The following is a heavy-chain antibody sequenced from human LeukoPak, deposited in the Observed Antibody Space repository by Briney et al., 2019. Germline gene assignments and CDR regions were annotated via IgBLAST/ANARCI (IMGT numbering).Heavy chain of an antibody. J-gene: IGHJ4*02. CDR2: IYYSGST. Sequence: PSETLSLPCPVSGGSISSSSYYWGWIRPPPGKGLEWIGSIYYSGSTYYNPSLKSRVTISVDTSKNQFSLKLSSVTAADTAVYYCARGRGFDYWGQGTLVTVSS. CDR1: GGSISSSSYY. V-gene: IGHV4-39*07. CDR3: ARGRGFDY.